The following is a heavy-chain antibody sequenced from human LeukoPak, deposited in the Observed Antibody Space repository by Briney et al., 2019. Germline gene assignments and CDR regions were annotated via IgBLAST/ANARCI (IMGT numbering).Heavy chain of an antibody. CDR1: RFTFSSYA. CDR2: ISGSGGST. D-gene: IGHD6-13*01. CDR3: AKGGSSSWYSSWSDY. J-gene: IGHJ4*02. Sequence: GGSLRLSCAASRFTFSSYAMNWVRQAPGKGLEWVSAISGSGGSTYYADSVKGRFTISRDNSKNTLYLQMNSLRAEDTAVYYCAKGGSSSWYSSWSDYWGQGTLVTVSS. V-gene: IGHV3-23*01.